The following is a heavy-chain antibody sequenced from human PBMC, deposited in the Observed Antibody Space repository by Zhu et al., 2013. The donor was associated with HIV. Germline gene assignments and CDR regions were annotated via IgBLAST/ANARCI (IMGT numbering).Heavy chain of an antibody. CDR2: IYHSGST. Sequence: QVQLQESGPGQVEPSGTLSLTCAVSGGSISSSNWWSWVRQPPGKGLEWIGEIYHSGSTNYNPSLKTRVTMSVDKSENYFSLNLTSVTAADTAVYFCARTGSSSWYFGRVPFDRWGQGAKVTVSS. D-gene: IGHD3-9*01. CDR3: ARTGSSSWYFGRVPFDR. J-gene: IGHJ3*02. CDR1: GGSISSSNW. V-gene: IGHV4-4*02.